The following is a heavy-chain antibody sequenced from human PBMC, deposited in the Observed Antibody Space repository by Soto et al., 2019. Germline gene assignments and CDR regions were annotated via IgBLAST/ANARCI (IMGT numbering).Heavy chain of an antibody. CDR1: GFTFGSYS. D-gene: IGHD3-22*01. Sequence: GVPMLVSNTVSGFTFGSYSRTRVRQAPGKGLEWVSAISGGGGTTYYADSVTGRFTISRDNSKSTLYLQMNSLRAEDTAAYYCAKWHTYNYDSRAYSGFDCWGQGTQVNVSS. V-gene: IGHV3-23*01. J-gene: IGHJ4*02. CDR2: ISGGGGTT. CDR3: AKWHTYNYDSRAYSGFDC.